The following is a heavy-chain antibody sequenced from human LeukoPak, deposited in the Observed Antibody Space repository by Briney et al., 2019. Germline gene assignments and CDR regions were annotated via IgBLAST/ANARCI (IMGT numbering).Heavy chain of an antibody. CDR1: GFTFSSYA. D-gene: IGHD3-22*01. Sequence: GGSLRLSCAASGFTFSSYAVHWVRQAPGKGLEWVAVISYDGSNKYYADSVKGRFTISRDNSKNTLYLQMNSLRAEDTAVYYCAKLPLYYYDSSGYPFYYYYYGMDVWGQGTTVTVSS. CDR3: AKLPLYYYDSSGYPFYYYYYGMDV. CDR2: ISYDGSNK. V-gene: IGHV3-30*04. J-gene: IGHJ6*02.